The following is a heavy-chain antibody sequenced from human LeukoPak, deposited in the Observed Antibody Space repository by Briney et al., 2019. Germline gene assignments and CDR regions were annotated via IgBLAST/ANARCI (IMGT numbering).Heavy chain of an antibody. CDR3: TRDLGYSLNWFDP. J-gene: IGHJ5*02. CDR1: GGTFSSYA. CDR2: IIPIFGTA. V-gene: IGHV1-69*13. D-gene: IGHD2/OR15-2a*01. Sequence: SVKVSCKASGGTFSSYAISWVRQAPGQGLEWMGGIIPIFGTANYAQKFQGRVTITADESTSTAYMELSSLRSEDTAVYYCTRDLGYSLNWFDPWGQGTLVTVSS.